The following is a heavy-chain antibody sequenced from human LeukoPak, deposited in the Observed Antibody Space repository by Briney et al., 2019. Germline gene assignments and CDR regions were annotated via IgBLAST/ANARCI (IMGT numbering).Heavy chain of an antibody. CDR3: AKFRKPMALLDAFDI. CDR2: ISSSSSYI. CDR1: GFTFSSYS. J-gene: IGHJ3*02. Sequence: GGSLRLSCAASGFTFSSYSMNWVRQAPGKWLEWVSSISSSSSYIYYADSVKGRFTISRDNAKNSLYLQMNSLRAEDTAVYYCAKFRKPMALLDAFDIWGQGTMVTVSS. V-gene: IGHV3-21*04. D-gene: IGHD1-14*01.